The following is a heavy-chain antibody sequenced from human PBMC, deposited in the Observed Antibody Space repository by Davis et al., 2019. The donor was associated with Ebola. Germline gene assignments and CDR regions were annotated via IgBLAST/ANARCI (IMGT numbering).Heavy chain of an antibody. CDR2: IIPILGIA. CDR3: ARGTGEGAQLTNDYYGMYV. Sequence: SVKVSCKASGGTFSSYAISWVRQAPGQGLEWMGRIIPILGIANYAQKFKGRVTITADKSTSTAYMELSSLRSEDTAVYYCARGTGEGAQLTNDYYGMYVWGQGTTVTVSS. CDR1: GGTFSSYA. V-gene: IGHV1-69*04. J-gene: IGHJ6*02. D-gene: IGHD2-8*01.